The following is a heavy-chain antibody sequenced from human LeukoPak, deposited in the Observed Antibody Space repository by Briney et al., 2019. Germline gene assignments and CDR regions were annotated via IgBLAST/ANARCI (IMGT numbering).Heavy chain of an antibody. V-gene: IGHV4-31*11. CDR3: ARVLYDYYFDY. CDR2: ISYSGIA. Sequence: PSQTLSLTCAVSGGSFSSGGYYWSWIRHHPGKGLEWLACISYSGIAYYNPSLKSRLTISVDTSKNQFSLELSSVTAADTALYHCARVLYDYYFDYWGQGTLVTVSS. D-gene: IGHD2/OR15-2a*01. J-gene: IGHJ4*02. CDR1: GGSFSSGGYY.